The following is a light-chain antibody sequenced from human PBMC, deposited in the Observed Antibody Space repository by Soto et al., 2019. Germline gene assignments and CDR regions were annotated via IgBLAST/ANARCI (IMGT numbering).Light chain of an antibody. CDR3: QQYNNWPPT. Sequence: VMTQSPGAVSVAPGGRATLTCRASQSVSNNLAWYQQRPGQAPRLLIYGATTRETGISARFSGSGSGTEFTLTVSNLQSEDFAVYSCQQYNNWPPTVGQGTKVDSK. CDR2: GAT. J-gene: IGKJ1*01. V-gene: IGKV3D-15*01. CDR1: QSVSNN.